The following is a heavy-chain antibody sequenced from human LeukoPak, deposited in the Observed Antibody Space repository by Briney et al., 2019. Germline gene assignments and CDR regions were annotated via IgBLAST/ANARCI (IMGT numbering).Heavy chain of an antibody. CDR1: GGSFSGYY. CDR2: INHSGST. CDR3: ARTYYYDSSGYD. Sequence: ASETLSLTCAVYGGSFSGYYWSWIRRPPGKGPEWIGEINHSGSTNYNPSLKSRVTISVDTSKNQFSLKLGSVTAADTAVYYCARTYYYDSSGYDWGQGTLVTVSS. J-gene: IGHJ4*02. D-gene: IGHD3-22*01. V-gene: IGHV4-34*01.